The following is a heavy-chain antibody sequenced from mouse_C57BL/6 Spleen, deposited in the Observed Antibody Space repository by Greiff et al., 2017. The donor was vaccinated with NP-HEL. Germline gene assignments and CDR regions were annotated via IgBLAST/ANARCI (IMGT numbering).Heavy chain of an antibody. Sequence: EVMLVESGGGLVKPGGSLKLSCAASGFTFSDYGMHWVRQAPEKGLEWVAYISSGSSTIYYADTVKGRFTISRDNAKNTLFLQMTSLRSEDTAMYYCARRDYGSSYEAMDYWGQGTSVTVSS. CDR1: GFTFSDYG. V-gene: IGHV5-17*01. D-gene: IGHD1-1*01. CDR3: ARRDYGSSYEAMDY. CDR2: ISSGSSTI. J-gene: IGHJ4*01.